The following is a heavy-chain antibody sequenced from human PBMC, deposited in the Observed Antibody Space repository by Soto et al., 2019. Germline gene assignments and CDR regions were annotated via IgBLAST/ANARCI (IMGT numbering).Heavy chain of an antibody. D-gene: IGHD3-10*01. CDR3: ACSYCSGSYYPFDY. V-gene: IGHV1-8*01. J-gene: IGHJ4*02. CDR1: GYTFTSYD. Sequence: ASVKVSCKASGYTFTSYDINWVRQATGQGLEWMGWMNPNSGNTGYAQKFQGRVTMTRNTSISTAYMELSSLRSEDTAVYYCACSYCSGSYYPFDYWGQGTLVTGSS. CDR2: MNPNSGNT.